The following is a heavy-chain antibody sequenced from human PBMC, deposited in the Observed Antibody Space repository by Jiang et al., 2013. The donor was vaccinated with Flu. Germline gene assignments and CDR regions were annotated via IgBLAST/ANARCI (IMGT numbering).Heavy chain of an antibody. CDR2: IYYSGST. J-gene: IGHJ6*02. CDR1: GDFLSSGDFY. V-gene: IGHV4-30-4*01. CDR3: ARDWRVVGGRGGDYYGLDV. D-gene: IGHD2-15*01. Sequence: GPGLVKPSQTLSLTCTVSGDFLSSGDFYWSWIRQSPGKGLEWIGYIYYSGSTYSNPSLKSRVTISVDTSKNQFSLKLRSVTAADTAVYYCARDWRVVGGRGGDYYGLDVWGQGTTVTVSS.